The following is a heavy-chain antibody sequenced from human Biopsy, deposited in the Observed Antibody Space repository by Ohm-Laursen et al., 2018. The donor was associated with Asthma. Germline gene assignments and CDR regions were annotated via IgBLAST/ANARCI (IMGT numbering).Heavy chain of an antibody. Sequence: ASVKVSCKASGFSFDNYFMHWVRQAPGQGLEWMGIINPSGAGTRYAEKFRGRLIVTRDTSISTAYMDLSALTSDDTAVYYCARGQKSPGDRWFDPWGQGTLVTVSS. CDR1: GFSFDNYF. J-gene: IGHJ5*02. V-gene: IGHV1-46*02. CDR3: ARGQKSPGDRWFDP. D-gene: IGHD7-27*01. CDR2: INPSGAGT.